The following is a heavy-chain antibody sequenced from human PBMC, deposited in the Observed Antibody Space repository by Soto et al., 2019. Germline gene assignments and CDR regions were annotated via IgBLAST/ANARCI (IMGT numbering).Heavy chain of an antibody. J-gene: IGHJ4*02. CDR1: GFTFSSYA. CDR3: AKDDYGDYDDYFDY. V-gene: IGHV3-23*01. Sequence: RRLSCAASGFTFSSYAMSWVRQAPGKGLEWVSAISGSGGSTYYADSVKGRFTISRDNSKNTLYLQMNSLRAEDTAVYYCAKDDYGDYDDYFDYWGQGTLVTVSS. D-gene: IGHD4-17*01. CDR2: ISGSGGST.